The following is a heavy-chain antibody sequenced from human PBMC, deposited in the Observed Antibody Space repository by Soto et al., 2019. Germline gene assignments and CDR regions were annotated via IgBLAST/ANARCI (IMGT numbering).Heavy chain of an antibody. V-gene: IGHV4-39*01. CDR3: VNQGVLDGYYYMDV. CDR2: IYYSGST. Sequence: SETLSLTCTVSGGSISSSSYYWGWIRQPPGKGLEWIESIYYSGSTYYNPSLKSRVTISVDTSKNQFSLKLSSVTAADTAVYYCVNQGVLDGYYYMDVWGKGTTVTVSS. J-gene: IGHJ6*03. CDR1: GGSISSSSYY.